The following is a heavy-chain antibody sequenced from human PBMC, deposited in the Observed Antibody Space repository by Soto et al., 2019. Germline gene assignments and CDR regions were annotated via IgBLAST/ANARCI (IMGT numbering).Heavy chain of an antibody. Sequence: EVKVLESGGGLVQPGGSLRLSCAASGFTFSRYGMNWVRQAPGKGLEWVSGVRSDGDTTYNADSVKGRFTVSRDNFRNTVDLQMNNLRVDDTAVYYCAKGKGVGATPDGANCWGQGTLVTVSP. CDR3: AKGKGVGATPDGANC. CDR2: VRSDGDTT. V-gene: IGHV3-23*01. D-gene: IGHD1-26*01. J-gene: IGHJ4*02. CDR1: GFTFSRYG.